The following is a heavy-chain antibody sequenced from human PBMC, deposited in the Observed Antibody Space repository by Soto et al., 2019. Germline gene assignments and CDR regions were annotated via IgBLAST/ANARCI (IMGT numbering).Heavy chain of an antibody. D-gene: IGHD3-10*01. Sequence: EVQLVESGGGLVQPGGSLRLSCAASGFSFSNYWMYWVRQVPGEGLVWVSRINSDGSSTSYADSVKGRFTISRDNAKNTLYLQMNSLRAEDTAVYYCTREASGSTYFDYWGQGTLVTVSS. CDR2: INSDGSST. CDR1: GFSFSNYW. J-gene: IGHJ4*02. CDR3: TREASGSTYFDY. V-gene: IGHV3-74*01.